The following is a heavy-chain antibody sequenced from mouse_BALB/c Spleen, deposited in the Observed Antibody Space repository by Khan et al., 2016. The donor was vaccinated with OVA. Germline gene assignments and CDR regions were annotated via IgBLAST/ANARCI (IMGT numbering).Heavy chain of an antibody. Sequence: VQLKESGPELMKPGASVKISCKASGYSFTNYYIHWVIQSHGKSLEWIGYIAPFSGGTTYNQKFKGKATLTVDKSSSTAYIHLSNLTSEASAVYYCTRHGFVAWFTYWGQGTLVTVSA. J-gene: IGHJ3*01. CDR2: IAPFSGGT. CDR3: TRHGFVAWFTY. CDR1: GYSFTNYY. V-gene: IGHV1S135*01.